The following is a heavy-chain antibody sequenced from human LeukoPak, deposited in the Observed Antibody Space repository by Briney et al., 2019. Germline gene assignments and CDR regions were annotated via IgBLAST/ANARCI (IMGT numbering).Heavy chain of an antibody. CDR2: IRSKANSHAT. Sequence: GGSLRLSCAASGFTFSGSAMHWVRQASGKGLEWVGRIRSKANSHATAYAASVKGRFTISRDDSKNTAYLQMNSLKTEDTAVYYCTRRTRGYSYGPPYFDYWGQGTLVTVSS. CDR3: TRRTRGYSYGPPYFDY. CDR1: GFTFSGSA. V-gene: IGHV3-73*01. J-gene: IGHJ4*02. D-gene: IGHD5-18*01.